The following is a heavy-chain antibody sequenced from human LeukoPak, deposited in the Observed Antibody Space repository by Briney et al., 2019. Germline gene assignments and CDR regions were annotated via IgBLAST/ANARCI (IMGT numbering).Heavy chain of an antibody. CDR1: GFTFSSYA. J-gene: IGHJ4*02. D-gene: IGHD2-21*02. V-gene: IGHV3-30*04. CDR3: ARSSPCGGDCYSYFDY. CDR2: ISYDGSNK. Sequence: GGSLRLSCAASGFTFSSYAMHWVRQAPGKGLEWVAVISYDGSNKYYADSVKGRFTISRDNSKNTLYLQMNSLRAEDTAVYYCARSSPCGGDCYSYFDYWGQGTLVTVSS.